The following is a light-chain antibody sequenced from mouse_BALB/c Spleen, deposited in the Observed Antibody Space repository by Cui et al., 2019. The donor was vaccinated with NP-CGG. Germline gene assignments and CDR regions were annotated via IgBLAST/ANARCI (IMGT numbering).Light chain of an antibody. CDR1: TGAVTTSNY. CDR3: ALWYSNHWV. CDR2: GTN. Sequence: QAVVTQESALTTSPGETVTLTCRSSTGAVTTSNYANWVQEKPGHLFTGLIGGTNNRAPGVPARFSGSLTGDKAALTITGAQTEDEAIYFCALWYSNHWVFGGGTKLTVL. V-gene: IGLV1*01. J-gene: IGLJ1*01.